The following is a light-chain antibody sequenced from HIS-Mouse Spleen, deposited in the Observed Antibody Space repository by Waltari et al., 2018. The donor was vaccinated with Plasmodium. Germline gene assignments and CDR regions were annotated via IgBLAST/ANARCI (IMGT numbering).Light chain of an antibody. J-gene: IGLJ3*02. Sequence: QSVLTQPPSASGHPGQRVTLSCSGRRSNIGSTSVSWYQQLPGTAPKLLIDRNNQRPSGVPDRFSGSKSGTSASLAISGLRSEDEADYYCAAWDDSLRVFGGGTKLTVL. CDR1: RSNIGSTS. CDR2: RNN. CDR3: AAWDDSLRV. V-gene: IGLV1-47*01.